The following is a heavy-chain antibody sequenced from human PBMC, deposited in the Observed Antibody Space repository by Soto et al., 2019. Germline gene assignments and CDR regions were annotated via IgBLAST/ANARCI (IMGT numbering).Heavy chain of an antibody. CDR2: INAGNGNT. CDR1: GYTFTSYA. Sequence: QVQLVQSGAEVKKPGASVKVSCKASGYTFTSYAMHWVRQAPGQRLEWMGWINAGNGNTKYSQKFQGRVTITRDTSASTAYMALSSLRSEDTAVYYCARSPGGPDGPGDYWGQGTLVSVSS. D-gene: IGHD2-15*01. V-gene: IGHV1-3*01. J-gene: IGHJ4*02. CDR3: ARSPGGPDGPGDY.